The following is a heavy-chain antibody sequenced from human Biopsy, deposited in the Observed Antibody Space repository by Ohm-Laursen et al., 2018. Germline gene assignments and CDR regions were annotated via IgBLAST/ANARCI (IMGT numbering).Heavy chain of an antibody. V-gene: IGHV4-59*08. CDR3: ARHPTGFWFDP. Sequence: SQTLSLTCTVSGDSISSYFWSWIRQPPGKGLEWIGYIYYSGSTNYNPSLKSRVTISVDRSKTQFSLNLNSVTAADTAVYYCARHPTGFWFDPWGQGTLVIVSS. J-gene: IGHJ5*02. CDR2: IYYSGST. CDR1: GDSISSYF.